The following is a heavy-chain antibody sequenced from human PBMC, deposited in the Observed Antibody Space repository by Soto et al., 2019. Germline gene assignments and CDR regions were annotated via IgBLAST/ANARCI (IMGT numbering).Heavy chain of an antibody. CDR3: ARDFTDSSGPALGMGV. CDR1: GGSISSGGYY. D-gene: IGHD6-19*01. Sequence: SETLSLTCTVSGGSISSGGYYWSWIRQHPGKGLEWIGYIYYSGSTYYNPSLKSRVTISVDTSKSQFSLKLSSVTAADTAVYYCARDFTDSSGPALGMGVWGQGTTVTVS. J-gene: IGHJ6*02. CDR2: IYYSGST. V-gene: IGHV4-31*03.